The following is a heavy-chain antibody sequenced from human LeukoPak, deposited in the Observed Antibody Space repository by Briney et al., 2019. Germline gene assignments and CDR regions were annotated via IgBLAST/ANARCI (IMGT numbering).Heavy chain of an antibody. CDR3: AREPVTLGIVGATGFDY. CDR1: GFTFSTYS. CDR2: ITSSGSTT. D-gene: IGHD1-26*01. Sequence: WGSLRLSCAASGFTFSTYSMNWVRHAQGQGLEWVSYITSSGSTTYYEDSVKVRFTISRDNAKNSLFLQMNSLRAEDTAVYDCAREPVTLGIVGATGFDYWGQGTLVTVSS. V-gene: IGHV3-48*01. J-gene: IGHJ4*02.